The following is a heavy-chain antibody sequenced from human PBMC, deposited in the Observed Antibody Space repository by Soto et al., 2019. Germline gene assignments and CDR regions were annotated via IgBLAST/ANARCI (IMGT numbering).Heavy chain of an antibody. D-gene: IGHD6-13*01. CDR3: ASSVSTGQTIAAADDYYGMDV. J-gene: IGHJ6*02. V-gene: IGHV1-18*01. CDR2: ISAYNGNT. CDR1: GYTFTSYG. Sequence: ASVKVSCKASGYTFTSYGLSWVRQAPGQGLEWMGWISAYNGNTNYAQKLQGRVTMTTDTSISTAYMELSRLRSDDTAVYYCASSVSTGQTIAAADDYYGMDVWGQGTTVTVSS.